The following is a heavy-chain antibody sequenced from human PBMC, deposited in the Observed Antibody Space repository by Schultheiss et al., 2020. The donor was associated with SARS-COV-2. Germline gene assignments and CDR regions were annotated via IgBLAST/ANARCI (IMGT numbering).Heavy chain of an antibody. CDR1: GFSLTTTGMR. CDR2: IDWDDAK. V-gene: IGHV2-70*04. J-gene: IGHJ4*02. D-gene: IGHD4-17*01. CDR3: ARMGPVADYEYSVVY. Sequence: SGPTLVKPTQTLTLTCTFSGFSLTTTGMRVTWIRQPPGKALEWLARIDWDDAKFYSTSLKTRLTIAKDASKNQVVLTMTNMDPVDTATYYCARMGPVADYEYSVVYWGLGALVTVAS.